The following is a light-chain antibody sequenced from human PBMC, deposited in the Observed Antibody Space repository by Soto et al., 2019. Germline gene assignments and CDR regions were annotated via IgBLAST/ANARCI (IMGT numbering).Light chain of an antibody. J-gene: IGKJ1*01. Sequence: AIRMTQSPSSFSASTGDRVTITCRASQGISSYLAGYQQKPGKAPKLLIYAASTLQSGVPSRFRGSGSGTDFTLTISCLQSEDFATYYCQQYYSYPPTFGQGTKVEIK. CDR2: AAS. CDR3: QQYYSYPPT. V-gene: IGKV1-8*01. CDR1: QGISSY.